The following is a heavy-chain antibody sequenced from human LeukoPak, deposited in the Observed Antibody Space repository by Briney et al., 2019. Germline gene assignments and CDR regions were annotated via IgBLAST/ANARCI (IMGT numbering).Heavy chain of an antibody. CDR2: ISAYNGNT. Sequence: ASVKVSCKASGYTFTSYGISWVRQAPGQGVEWMGWISAYNGNTNYAQKLQGRVTMTTDTSTSTAYMELRSLRSDDTAVYYCARDMVGATDLQFDYWGQGTLVTVSS. CDR3: ARDMVGATDLQFDY. J-gene: IGHJ4*02. V-gene: IGHV1-18*01. D-gene: IGHD1-26*01. CDR1: GYTFTSYG.